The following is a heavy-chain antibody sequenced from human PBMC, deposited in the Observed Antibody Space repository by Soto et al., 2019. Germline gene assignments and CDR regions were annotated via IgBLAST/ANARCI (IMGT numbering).Heavy chain of an antibody. CDR1: GYTFTSYA. J-gene: IGHJ4*02. CDR2: INAGNGNT. Sequence: ASVKVSCKASGYTFTSYAMHWVRQAPGQRLEWMGWINAGNGNTKYSQKFQGRVTITRDTSASTAYMELSSLRSEDTAVYYCARGSASSGWHYYCDSWGQGTLGTVSS. CDR3: ARGSASSGWHYYCDS. D-gene: IGHD6-19*01. V-gene: IGHV1-3*01.